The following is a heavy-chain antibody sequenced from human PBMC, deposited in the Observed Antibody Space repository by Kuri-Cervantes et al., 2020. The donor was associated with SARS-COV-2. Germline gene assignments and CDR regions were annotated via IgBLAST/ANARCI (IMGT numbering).Heavy chain of an antibody. V-gene: IGHV1-8*03. CDR2: MNPNSGNT. CDR3: ARVWYQLLLPAIDY. CDR1: GYTFTSYD. J-gene: IGHJ4*02. Sequence: ASVKVSCKTSGYTFTSYDINWVRQATGQGLEWMGWMNPNSGNTGYAQKFQGRVTITRNTSISTAYMELSSLRSEDTAVYYCARVWYQLLLPAIDYWGQGTLVTVSS. D-gene: IGHD2-2*01.